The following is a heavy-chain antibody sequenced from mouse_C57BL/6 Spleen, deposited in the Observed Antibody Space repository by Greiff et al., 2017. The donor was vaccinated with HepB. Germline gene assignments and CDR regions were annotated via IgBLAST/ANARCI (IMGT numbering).Heavy chain of an antibody. CDR2: IYPGDGDT. V-gene: IGHV1-80*01. CDR1: GYAFSSYW. CDR3: AREDYYGSSDGAY. D-gene: IGHD1-1*01. J-gene: IGHJ3*01. Sequence: VQLQQSGAELVKPGASVKISCKASGYAFSSYWMNWVKQRPGKGLEWIGQIYPGDGDTNYNGKFKGKATLTADKSSSTAYMQLSSLTSEDSAVYFCAREDYYGSSDGAYWGQGTLVTVSA.